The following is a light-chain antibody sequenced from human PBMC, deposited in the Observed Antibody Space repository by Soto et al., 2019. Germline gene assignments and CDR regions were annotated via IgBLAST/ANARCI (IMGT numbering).Light chain of an antibody. CDR1: QSISTW. Sequence: DIQMTQSPSTLSASVGDRVTITCRASQSISTWLAWYQQKPGKAPKLLIYKASDLESGVPSRFSGSGSGTEFTLTISRLQPDDFATYYCHHYNTYYRTFGQGTKVEIK. J-gene: IGKJ1*01. V-gene: IGKV1-5*03. CDR2: KAS. CDR3: HHYNTYYRT.